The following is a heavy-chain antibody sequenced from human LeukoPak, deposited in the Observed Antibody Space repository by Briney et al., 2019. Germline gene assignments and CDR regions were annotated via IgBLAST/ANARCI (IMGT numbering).Heavy chain of an antibody. CDR3: ARYVVYGSGKYYFDY. CDR2: INYSGST. V-gene: IGHV4-39*01. Sequence: SETLSLTCTVSGASVSSTTYYWSWIRQPPGKGLEWIASINYSGSTYYNPSLKSRVTISVDTSENQFSLKLSSVTAADTAVYYCARYVVYGSGKYYFDYWGQGTLVTVSS. J-gene: IGHJ4*02. CDR1: GASVSSTTYY. D-gene: IGHD3-10*01.